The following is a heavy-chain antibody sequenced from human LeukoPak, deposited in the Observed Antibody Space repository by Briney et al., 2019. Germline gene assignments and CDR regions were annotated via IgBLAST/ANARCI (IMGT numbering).Heavy chain of an antibody. CDR2: ISGS. V-gene: IGHV3-23*01. CDR3: AKGAQADTYSHIDY. CDR1: GFTFSSYA. J-gene: IGHJ4*02. D-gene: IGHD2-15*01. Sequence: GGSLRLSCAASGFTFSSYAMSWVRQAPGKGLEWVSVISGSADSVKGRFTISRDNSKNTLYLQMNSLRAEDTAVYYCAKGAQADTYSHIDYWGQGTLVTVSS.